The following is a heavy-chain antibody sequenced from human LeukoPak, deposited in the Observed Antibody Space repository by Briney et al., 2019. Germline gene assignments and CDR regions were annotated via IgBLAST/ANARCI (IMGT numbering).Heavy chain of an antibody. J-gene: IGHJ6*03. V-gene: IGHV3-30*02. CDR3: ARDPYNGAYSEGYYYYYMDV. CDR1: GFTFSSYG. D-gene: IGHD1-1*01. Sequence: GGSLRLSCAASGFTFSSYGMHWVRQAPGKGLEWVAFIRYDGSNKYYADSVKGRFTISRDNSKNTLNLQMNSLRVEDTAIYYCARDPYNGAYSEGYYYYYMDVWGKGTTVTVSS. CDR2: IRYDGSNK.